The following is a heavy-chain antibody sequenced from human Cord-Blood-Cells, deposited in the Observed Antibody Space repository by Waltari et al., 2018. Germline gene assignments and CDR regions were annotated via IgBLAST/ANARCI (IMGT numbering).Heavy chain of an antibody. Sequence: EVQLVESGGGLIQPGGSLRLSCAASGFTVRSNYMSWVRQAPGKGLEWVSVIYSGGSTYYADSVKGRFTISRDNSKNTLYLQMNSLRAEDTAVYYCARDGGLAGYWYFDLWGRGTLVTVSS. CDR2: IYSGGST. CDR1: GFTVRSNY. J-gene: IGHJ2*01. CDR3: ARDGGLAGYWYFDL. D-gene: IGHD3-16*01. V-gene: IGHV3-53*01.